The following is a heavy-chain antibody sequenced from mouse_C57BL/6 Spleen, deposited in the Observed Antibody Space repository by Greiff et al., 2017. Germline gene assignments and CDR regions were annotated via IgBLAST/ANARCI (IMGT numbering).Heavy chain of an antibody. D-gene: IGHD2-3*01. Sequence: QVQLKQSGPELVKPGASVKISCKASGYAFSSSWMNWVKQRPGKGLEWIGRIYPGDGDTNYNGKFKGKATLTADKSSSTAYMQLSSLTSEDSAVYFCARGNYDGYYVGYFDVWGTGTTVTVSS. CDR2: IYPGDGDT. J-gene: IGHJ1*03. CDR1: GYAFSSSW. CDR3: ARGNYDGYYVGYFDV. V-gene: IGHV1-82*01.